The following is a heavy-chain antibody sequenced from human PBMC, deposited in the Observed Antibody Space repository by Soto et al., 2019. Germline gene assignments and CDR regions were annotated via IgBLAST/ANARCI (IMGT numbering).Heavy chain of an antibody. J-gene: IGHJ6*03. CDR1: GFTFSNAW. Sequence: GGSLRLSCAASGFTFSNAWMSWVRQAPGKGLEWVGRIKSKTDGGTTDYAAPVKGRFSISRDDSKNTLYLQMNSLKTEDTAVYYCTTVERITIFGVVIPATYYYYYYMDVWGKGTTVTVSS. D-gene: IGHD3-3*01. CDR2: IKSKTDGGTT. CDR3: TTVERITIFGVVIPATYYYYYYMDV. V-gene: IGHV3-15*01.